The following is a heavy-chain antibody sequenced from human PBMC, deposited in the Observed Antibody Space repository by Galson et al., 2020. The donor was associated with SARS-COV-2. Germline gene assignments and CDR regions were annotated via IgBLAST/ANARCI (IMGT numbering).Heavy chain of an antibody. CDR3: ARHSVRSITIFGVVTTDWYFDL. CDR2: IYYSGST. D-gene: IGHD3-3*01. CDR1: GGSISSYY. V-gene: IGHV4-59*08. J-gene: IGHJ2*01. Sequence: SATLSLTCTVSGGSISSYYWSWIRQPPGKGLEWIGYIYYSGSTNYNPSLKSRVTISVDTSKNQFSLKLSSVTAADTAVYYCARHSVRSITIFGVVTTDWYFDLWGRGTLVTVSS.